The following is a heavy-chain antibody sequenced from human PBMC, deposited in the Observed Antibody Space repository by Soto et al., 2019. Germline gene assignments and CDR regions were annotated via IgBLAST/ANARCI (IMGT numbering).Heavy chain of an antibody. Sequence: GESLKISCAASGFTFSSYSMNWVRQAPGKGLEWVSYISSSSSTIYYADSVKGRFTISRDNAKNSLYLQMNSLRAEDTAVYYCARASTYNWNYDDYWGQGTLVTVSS. V-gene: IGHV3-48*01. CDR1: GFTFSSYS. D-gene: IGHD1-7*01. CDR3: ARASTYNWNYDDY. J-gene: IGHJ4*02. CDR2: ISSSSSTI.